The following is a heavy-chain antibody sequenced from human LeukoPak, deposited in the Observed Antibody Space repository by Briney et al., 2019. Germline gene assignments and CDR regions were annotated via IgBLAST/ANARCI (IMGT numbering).Heavy chain of an antibody. V-gene: IGHV3-30-3*01. CDR1: GFTFSTYA. CDR2: ISYDGSNK. CDR3: ARDVSSGWYWSFDL. Sequence: PRRSLRLSCAASGFTFSTYAMHWVRQAPGKGLEWVAVISYDGSNKYYTDSVKGRFTISRDNSKNTLYLQMNSLRTEDTAVYYCARDVSSGWYWSFDLWGRGTLVTVSS. J-gene: IGHJ2*01. D-gene: IGHD6-19*01.